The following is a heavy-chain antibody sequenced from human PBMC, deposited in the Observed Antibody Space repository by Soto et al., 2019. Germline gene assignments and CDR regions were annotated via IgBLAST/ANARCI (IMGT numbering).Heavy chain of an antibody. CDR1: GGSISSSSYY. CDR2: IYYSGST. Sequence: QLQLQESGPGLVKPSETLSLTCTVSGGSISSSSYYWGWIRQPPGKGLEWIGSIYYSGSTYYNPSLKSRVTISVDTSKNQFSLKLSSVTAADTAVYYCARRPVPAAPSGGYYYYMDVWGKGTTVTVSS. V-gene: IGHV4-39*01. D-gene: IGHD2-2*01. J-gene: IGHJ6*03. CDR3: ARRPVPAAPSGGYYYYMDV.